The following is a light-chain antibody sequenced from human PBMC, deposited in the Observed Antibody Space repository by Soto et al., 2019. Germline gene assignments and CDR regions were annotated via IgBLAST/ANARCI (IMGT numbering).Light chain of an antibody. CDR2: AAS. Sequence: DIQMTPSPSSLSASVGDRVTITCRSSEDISTWLAWYQQKPGKAPKLLIYAASSLQSGVPSRFSGSGSGTDFTLTISSLQPEDFATYYCQHADSFPLITFGQGTRLEIK. CDR1: EDISTW. V-gene: IGKV1-12*01. CDR3: QHADSFPLIT. J-gene: IGKJ5*01.